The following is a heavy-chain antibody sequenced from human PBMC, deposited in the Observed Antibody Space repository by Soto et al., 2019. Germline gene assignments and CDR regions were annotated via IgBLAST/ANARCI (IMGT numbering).Heavy chain of an antibody. CDR1: GFTFDDYA. Sequence: PGGSLRLSCAASGFTFDDYAMHWVRQAPGKGLEWVSGISWNSGSIGYADSVKGRFTISRDNAKNSLYLQMNSLRAEDTALYYCAKDSRKLVPTDYGMDAWGQGTTVTVSS. CDR2: ISWNSGSI. V-gene: IGHV3-9*01. CDR3: AKDSRKLVPTDYGMDA. D-gene: IGHD6-6*01. J-gene: IGHJ6*02.